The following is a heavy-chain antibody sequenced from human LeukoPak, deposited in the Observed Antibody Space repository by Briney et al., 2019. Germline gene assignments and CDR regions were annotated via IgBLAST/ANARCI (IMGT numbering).Heavy chain of an antibody. Sequence: GGSLRLSCAASGFTFSSYSMNWVRQAPGKGLEWVSSISSSSSYIYYAGSVKGRFTISRDNAKNSLYLQMNSLRAEDTAVYYCARGVTISEFDYWGQGTLVTVSS. J-gene: IGHJ4*02. CDR1: GFTFSSYS. V-gene: IGHV3-21*01. CDR2: ISSSSSYI. CDR3: ARGVTISEFDY. D-gene: IGHD3-3*01.